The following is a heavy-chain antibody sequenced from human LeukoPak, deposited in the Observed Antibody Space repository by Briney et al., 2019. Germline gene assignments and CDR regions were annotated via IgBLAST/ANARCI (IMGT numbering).Heavy chain of an antibody. J-gene: IGHJ6*03. Sequence: GGSLRLSCAASGFTFSSYSMNWVRQAPGKRPEWVSSISSSSSYIYYADSVKGRFTISRDNAKNSLYLQMNSLRAEDTAVYYCARASIAAAGTGYYYYYYMDVWGKGTTVTVSS. D-gene: IGHD6-13*01. CDR1: GFTFSSYS. V-gene: IGHV3-21*01. CDR3: ARASIAAAGTGYYYYYYMDV. CDR2: ISSSSSYI.